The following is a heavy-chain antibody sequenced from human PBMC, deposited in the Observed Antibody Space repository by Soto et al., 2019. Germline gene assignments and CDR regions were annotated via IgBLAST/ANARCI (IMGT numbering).Heavy chain of an antibody. CDR2: SIPIVGTE. J-gene: IGHJ6*02. D-gene: IGHD6-13*01. V-gene: IGHV1-69*01. CDR1: GGTFSSYA. CDR3: ARLQPGGYYYGMDV. Sequence: QVQLVQSGAEVKKPGSSVKVSCKASGGTFSSYAISWVRQAPGQGLAWMGGSIPIVGTENYAQKFQGRVTIAADESPSTVYLELSSLRSEDTAVYDCARLQPGGYYYGMDVWGQGTTVTVSS.